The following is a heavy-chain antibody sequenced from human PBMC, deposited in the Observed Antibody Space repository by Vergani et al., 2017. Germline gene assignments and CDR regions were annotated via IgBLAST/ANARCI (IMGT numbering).Heavy chain of an antibody. CDR2: ISYDGSNK. CDR1: GFTFSSYG. CDR3: AKENGDSSSLGQTGYCSGGSCYGLNYYGMDV. J-gene: IGHJ6*02. Sequence: QVQLVESGGGVVQPGRSLRLSCAASGFTFSSYGMHWVRQAPGKGLEWVAVISYDGSNKYYADSVKGRFTISRDNSKNTLYLQMNSLSAEDTAVYYCAKENGDSSSLGQTGYCSGGSCYGLNYYGMDVWGQGTTVTVSS. V-gene: IGHV3-30*18. D-gene: IGHD2-15*01.